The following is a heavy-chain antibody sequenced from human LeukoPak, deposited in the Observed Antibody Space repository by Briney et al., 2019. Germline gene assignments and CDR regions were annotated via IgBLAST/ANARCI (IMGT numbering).Heavy chain of an antibody. CDR2: ISGSGGST. J-gene: IGHJ3*02. CDR1: GFTFSSYA. CDR3: AKDREIVVATDAFDI. Sequence: GGSLRLSCAASGFTFSSYAMSWVRQAPGKGLEWVSAISGSGGSTYYADSVKGRFTISRDNSKNPPYLQMNSLRAEDTAVYYCAKDREIVVATDAFDIWGQGTMVTVSS. V-gene: IGHV3-23*01. D-gene: IGHD3-22*01.